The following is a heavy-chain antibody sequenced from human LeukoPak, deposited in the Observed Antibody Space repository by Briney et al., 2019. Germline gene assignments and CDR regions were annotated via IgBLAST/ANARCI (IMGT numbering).Heavy chain of an antibody. Sequence: GGSLRLSCAASGFSLSASTMHWVRQASGKGLEWVGRIRTKTNNYATVYAASVKGRFTISRDDSKNTVYLQMNSLKTEDTAVYYCTSPITIFGVVAKNYWGQGTLVTV. D-gene: IGHD3-3*01. CDR1: GFSLSAST. CDR3: TSPITIFGVVAKNY. CDR2: IRTKTNNYAT. V-gene: IGHV3-73*01. J-gene: IGHJ4*02.